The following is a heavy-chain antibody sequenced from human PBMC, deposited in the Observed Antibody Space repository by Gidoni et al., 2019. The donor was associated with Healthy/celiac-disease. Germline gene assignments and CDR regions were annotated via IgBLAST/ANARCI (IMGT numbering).Heavy chain of an antibody. V-gene: IGHV4-59*01. CDR1: CGPIRSYY. D-gene: IGHD3-3*01. J-gene: IGHJ2*01. CDR3: ARGSYYDFWSGYSSFRYFDL. Sequence: QVQLKESGPGLVKPSETLSLTCTVACGPIRSYYWSWIRQPPGKGLEWIGYIYYTGSTNYNPSLKSRVTISVDTSKNQFSLKLSSVTAADTAVYYCARGSYYDFWSGYSSFRYFDLWGRGTLVTVSS. CDR2: IYYTGST.